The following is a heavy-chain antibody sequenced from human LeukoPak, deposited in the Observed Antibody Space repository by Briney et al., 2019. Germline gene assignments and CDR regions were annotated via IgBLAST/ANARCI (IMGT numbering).Heavy chain of an antibody. V-gene: IGHV1-2*02. J-gene: IGHJ4*02. CDR3: PRDYASGSYYDY. Sequence: ASVKVSCKASGYTFTGDYLHWVRQAPGQGLEWMGWMNPNSGGTNYAQKFQGRVTMTRDTSISTAYMELSRLRSDDTAVYYCPRDYASGSYYDYWGQGSLVTVSS. CDR1: GYTFTGDY. CDR2: MNPNSGGT. D-gene: IGHD3-10*01.